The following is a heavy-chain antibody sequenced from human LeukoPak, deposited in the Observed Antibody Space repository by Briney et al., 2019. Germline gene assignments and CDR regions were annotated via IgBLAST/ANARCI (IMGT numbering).Heavy chain of an antibody. D-gene: IGHD2-15*01. Sequence: SETLSLTCAVYGGSLRGYYWSWIPHPPGKGLERSGEINHNGSTNNNPSLKRRVAISVDTSKNQFSLKLSSVTAADTAVYYCARGKFTGYCSGGSCYSAAHFDYWGQGTLVTVSS. CDR2: INHNGST. CDR3: ARGKFTGYCSGGSCYSAAHFDY. V-gene: IGHV4-34*01. J-gene: IGHJ4*02. CDR1: GGSLRGYY.